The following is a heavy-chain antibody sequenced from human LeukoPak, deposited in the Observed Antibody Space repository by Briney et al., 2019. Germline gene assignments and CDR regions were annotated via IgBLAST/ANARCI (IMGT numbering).Heavy chain of an antibody. CDR2: ISYDGSNK. J-gene: IGHJ4*02. V-gene: IGHV3-30*14. CDR3: ARVRNWNQHDLDY. CDR1: GFTFSSYA. Sequence: PGRSLRLSCAASGFTFSSYAMHWVRQAPGKGLEWVAVISYDGSNKYYADSVKGRFTISRDNSKNTLYLQMGSLRAEDMAVYYCARVRNWNQHDLDYWGQGTLVTVSS. D-gene: IGHD1-1*01.